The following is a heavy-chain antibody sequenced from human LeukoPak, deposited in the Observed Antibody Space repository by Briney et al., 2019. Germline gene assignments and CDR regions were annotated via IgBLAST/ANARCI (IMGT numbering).Heavy chain of an antibody. Sequence: SETLSLTCTVSGGSIISGDFYWIWIRQPPGKGLEWIGYIYYSGSTHYNPSLKSLITISVDTSKNQFSLKLSSVTAADTAVYYCARGDWSSSIDYWGQGTLVTVSS. D-gene: IGHD6-6*01. V-gene: IGHV4-30-4*01. J-gene: IGHJ4*02. CDR1: GGSIISGDFY. CDR2: IYYSGST. CDR3: ARGDWSSSIDY.